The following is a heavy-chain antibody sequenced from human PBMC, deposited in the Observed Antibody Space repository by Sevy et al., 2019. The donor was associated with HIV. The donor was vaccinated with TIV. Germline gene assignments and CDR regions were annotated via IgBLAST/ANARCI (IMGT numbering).Heavy chain of an antibody. Sequence: GGSLRLSCAASGFTFSDYYMSWIRQAPGKGLEWVSYISSSGSTIYYADSVKGRFTSSRDNAKNSLYLQMNSLRAEDTAVYYWARRSPITMIVSYAFDIWGQGTMVTVSS. J-gene: IGHJ3*02. CDR1: GFTFSDYY. CDR3: ARRSPITMIVSYAFDI. D-gene: IGHD3-22*01. V-gene: IGHV3-11*01. CDR2: ISSSGSTI.